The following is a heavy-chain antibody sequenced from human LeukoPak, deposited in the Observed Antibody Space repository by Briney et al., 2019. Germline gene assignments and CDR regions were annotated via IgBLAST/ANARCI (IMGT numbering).Heavy chain of an antibody. V-gene: IGHV1-69*04. J-gene: IGHJ3*02. CDR3: ASPYYGDYVGAFDI. D-gene: IGHD4-17*01. CDR1: GGTLSSYA. CDR2: IIPILGIA. Sequence: ASVKVSCKASGGTLSSYAISWVRQAPGQGLEWMGRIIPILGIANYAQKFQGRVTITADKSTSTAYMELSSLRSEDTAVYYCASPYYGDYVGAFDIWGQGTMVTVSS.